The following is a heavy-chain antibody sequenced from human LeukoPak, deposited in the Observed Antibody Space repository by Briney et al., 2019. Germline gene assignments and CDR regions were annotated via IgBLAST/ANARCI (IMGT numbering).Heavy chain of an antibody. V-gene: IGHV1-18*01. CDR3: VREANRDRTGYDAFDI. Sequence: ASVKVSCRASGYTFSDYLIHWVRQAPGQGLEWMGWISTSSYNTNYAQRVQGRVTMTTETSTNTAYMELRSLRSDDTAMYYCVREANRDRTGYDAFDIWGQGTVVTVSS. J-gene: IGHJ3*02. CDR1: GYTFSDYL. D-gene: IGHD3-22*01. CDR2: ISTSSYNT.